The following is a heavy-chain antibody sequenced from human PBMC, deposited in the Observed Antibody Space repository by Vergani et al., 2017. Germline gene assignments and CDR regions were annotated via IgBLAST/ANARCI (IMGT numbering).Heavy chain of an antibody. CDR1: GDSISSGGYY. CDR3: ARVSSRVSYSYYGMDV. D-gene: IGHD2/OR15-2a*01. J-gene: IGHJ6*02. Sequence: QVQLQESGPGLVKPSQTLSLTCTVSGDSISSGGYYWSWIRQHPGKGLEWIGSIYYSGSTYYNPSLKIRVTISVDTSKNQFSLKRSSVPAADTAVYYCARVSSRVSYSYYGMDVWGQGTTVTVSS. CDR2: IYYSGST. V-gene: IGHV4-31*03.